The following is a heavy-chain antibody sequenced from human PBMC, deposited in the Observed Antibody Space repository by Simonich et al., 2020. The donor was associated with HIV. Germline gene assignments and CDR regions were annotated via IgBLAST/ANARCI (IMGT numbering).Heavy chain of an antibody. J-gene: IGHJ4*02. CDR2: VIPVLCVA. D-gene: IGHD3-10*01. CDR1: GGTFSSHA. CDR3: ASLPSVDLVMVGAAYYFDY. Sequence: EVKKPGSSVKVSCKASGGTFSSHAINWVRKAPGQGLEWMGGVIPVLCVANYAQKFQGRVTITAHKATSTGYMELSSLRSEDTAVYYCASLPSVDLVMVGAAYYFDYWGQGTPVTVSS. V-gene: IGHV1-69*10.